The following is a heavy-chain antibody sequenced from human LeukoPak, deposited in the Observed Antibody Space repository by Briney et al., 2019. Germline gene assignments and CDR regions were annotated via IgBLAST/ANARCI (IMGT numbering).Heavy chain of an antibody. D-gene: IGHD2-8*01. CDR1: GYRSTSYC. CDR2: IAPSDSYT. Sequence: GQPLSISCTGSGYRSTSYCISWVRQIRGQGLEWMGRIAPSDSYTKHSPSFQVQLTISADKSISTAYVQWTSLQASDTGMYYCAGHQLLGPCFKGVCSDAFDIWGEGTMVTVSS. CDR3: AGHQLLGPCFKGVCSDAFDI. J-gene: IGHJ3*02. V-gene: IGHV5-10-1*01.